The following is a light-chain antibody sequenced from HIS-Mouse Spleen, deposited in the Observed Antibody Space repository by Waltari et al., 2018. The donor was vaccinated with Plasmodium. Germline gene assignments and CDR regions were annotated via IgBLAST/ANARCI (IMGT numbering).Light chain of an antibody. CDR2: EDS. CDR1: ALPKKY. J-gene: IGLJ3*02. CDR3: YSTDSSGNHRV. V-gene: IGLV3-10*01. Sequence: SYELTQPPSVPVSPGQPARITCPGDALPKKYDYWYQKKSGQAPVLVIYEDSKRTSGIPERFSGSSSGTMATLTISGAQVEDEADYYCYSTDSSGNHRVFGGGTKLTVL.